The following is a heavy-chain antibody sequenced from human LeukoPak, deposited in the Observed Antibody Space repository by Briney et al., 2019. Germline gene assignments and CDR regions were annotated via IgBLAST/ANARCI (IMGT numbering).Heavy chain of an antibody. CDR3: ASHHDYGDYLYY. CDR2: ISYDGSNK. D-gene: IGHD4-17*01. Sequence: GGSLRLSCAASGFTFSSYAMHWVRQAPGKGLEWVAVISYDGSNKYYADSVKGRFTISRDNSKNTLYLQMNSLRAEDTAVYYCASHHDYGDYLYYWGQGTLVTVSS. V-gene: IGHV3-30*04. CDR1: GFTFSSYA. J-gene: IGHJ4*02.